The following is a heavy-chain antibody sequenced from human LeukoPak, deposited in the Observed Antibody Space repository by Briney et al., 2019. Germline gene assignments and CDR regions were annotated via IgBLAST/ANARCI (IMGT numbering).Heavy chain of an antibody. Sequence: GGSLRLSCGASGFTFSSYSMNWVRQAPGKGLEWVSSIRSSGSYKYYADSVKGRFTISRDNAKNSLYLQMNSLRAEDTAVYYCAKGSGYSGTYYFDYWGQGTLVTVSS. V-gene: IGHV3-21*04. J-gene: IGHJ4*02. CDR2: IRSSGSYK. D-gene: IGHD1-26*01. CDR1: GFTFSSYS. CDR3: AKGSGYSGTYYFDY.